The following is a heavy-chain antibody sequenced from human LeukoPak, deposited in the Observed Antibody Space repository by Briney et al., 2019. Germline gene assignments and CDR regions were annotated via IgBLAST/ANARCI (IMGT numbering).Heavy chain of an antibody. D-gene: IGHD5-24*01. J-gene: IGHJ4*02. Sequence: QPGRSLRLSCAVSGFTFSSYAMHWVRQAPGKGLEWVAVISYDGSNKYYADSVKGRFTISRDNSKNMLYLQMNSLRAEDTAVYYCARDDGYDYWGQETLVTVSS. CDR1: GFTFSSYA. V-gene: IGHV3-30*01. CDR2: ISYDGSNK. CDR3: ARDDGYDY.